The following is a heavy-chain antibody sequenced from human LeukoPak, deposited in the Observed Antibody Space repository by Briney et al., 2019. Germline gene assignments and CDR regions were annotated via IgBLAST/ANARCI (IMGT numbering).Heavy chain of an antibody. CDR1: GYTFTGYY. Sequence: ASVKVSCKASGYTFTGYYMHWVRQAPGQGLEWMGWINPNSGGTNYAQKFQGRVAMTRDTSISTAYMELSRLRSDDTAVYYCARVARYSGSYSSRNWFDPWGQGTLVTVSS. D-gene: IGHD1-26*01. CDR3: ARVARYSGSYSSRNWFDP. V-gene: IGHV1-2*02. J-gene: IGHJ5*02. CDR2: INPNSGGT.